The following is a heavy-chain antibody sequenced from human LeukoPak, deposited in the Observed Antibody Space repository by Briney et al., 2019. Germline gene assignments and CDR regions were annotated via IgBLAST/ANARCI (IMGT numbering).Heavy chain of an antibody. Sequence: SETLSLTCTVAGGSISSYYWSWIRQSPGKGLECIGYIHYTGSTNYNPSLKSRVTISVETSKNQFSLKLKSVTAADTAVYYCARGGYYGSGNDFRFDPWGQGTLVTVSS. J-gene: IGHJ5*02. CDR3: ARGGYYGSGNDFRFDP. CDR2: IHYTGST. V-gene: IGHV4-59*01. D-gene: IGHD3-10*01. CDR1: GGSISSYY.